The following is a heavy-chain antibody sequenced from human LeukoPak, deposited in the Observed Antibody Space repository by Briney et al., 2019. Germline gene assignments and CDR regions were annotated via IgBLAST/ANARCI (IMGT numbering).Heavy chain of an antibody. D-gene: IGHD6-13*01. CDR1: GVSFSGYY. CDR2: INHSGST. CDR3: ARRRSSSWYGGGYYYYGMDV. V-gene: IGHV4-34*01. J-gene: IGHJ6*02. Sequence: SETLSLTCAVYGVSFSGYYWSWIRQPPGKGLEWIGEINHSGSTNYNPSLKSRVTISVDTSKNQFSLKLSSVTAADTAVYYCARRRSSSWYGGGYYYYGMDVWGQGTTVTVSS.